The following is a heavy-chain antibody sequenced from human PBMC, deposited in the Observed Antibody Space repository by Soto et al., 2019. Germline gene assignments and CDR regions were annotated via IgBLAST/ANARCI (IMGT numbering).Heavy chain of an antibody. D-gene: IGHD2-2*01. Sequence: GGSLRLSCAASGFTFSSYAMSWVRQAPGKGLEWVSVISGSGGSTYYADSVKGRFTISRDNSKNTLYLQMNSLRAEDTAVYYCAKEGGCSSTSCVDAFDIWGQGTMVTVSS. CDR1: GFTFSSYA. J-gene: IGHJ3*02. CDR3: AKEGGCSSTSCVDAFDI. V-gene: IGHV3-23*01. CDR2: ISGSGGST.